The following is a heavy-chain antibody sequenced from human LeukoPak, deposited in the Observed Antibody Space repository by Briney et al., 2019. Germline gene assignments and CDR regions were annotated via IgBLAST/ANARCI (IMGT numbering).Heavy chain of an antibody. CDR3: ARRQDGGYVGY. CDR2: IYPGDSDT. CDR1: GYSFISYS. J-gene: IGHJ4*02. Sequence: GESLKISCKGSGYSFISYSIGWVRQMPGIGLEWMGIIYPGDSDTRYSPSFQGQVTISADKSINTAYLQWSSLKASDTAMYYCARRQDGGYVGYWGQGTLVTVSS. D-gene: IGHD2-15*01. V-gene: IGHV5-51*01.